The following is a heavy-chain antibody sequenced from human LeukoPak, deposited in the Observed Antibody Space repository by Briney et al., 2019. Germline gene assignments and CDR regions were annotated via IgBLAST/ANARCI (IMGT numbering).Heavy chain of an antibody. D-gene: IGHD1-1*01. J-gene: IGHJ5*02. V-gene: IGHV1-2*02. CDR2: INPSSGGT. Sequence: ASVKVSCKASGYTFTGYYIHWVRQAPGQGLEWMGWINPSSGGTNYAQKFQARVTITRDTSINTAYMELSRLTSDDTAVYFCARIRETGTEFDPWGQGTLVTVSS. CDR1: GYTFTGYY. CDR3: ARIRETGTEFDP.